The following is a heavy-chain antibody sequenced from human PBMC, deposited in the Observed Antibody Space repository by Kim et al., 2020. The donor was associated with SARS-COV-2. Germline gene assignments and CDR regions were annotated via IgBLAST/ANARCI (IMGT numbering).Heavy chain of an antibody. CDR1: GFTFSDYY. CDR3: ARVSLGSSSWSYFDY. Sequence: GGSLRLSCAASGFTFSDYYMSWIRQAPGKGLEWVSYISSSIDYTNYADSLKGRFTISRDNAKNSLYLQMNSLRADDTAVYYGARVSLGSSSWSYFDYWG. V-gene: IGHV3-11*05. J-gene: IGHJ4*01. D-gene: IGHD6-13*01. CDR2: ISSSIDYT.